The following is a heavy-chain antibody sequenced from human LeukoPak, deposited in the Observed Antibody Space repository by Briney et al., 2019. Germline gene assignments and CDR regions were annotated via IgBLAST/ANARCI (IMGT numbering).Heavy chain of an antibody. J-gene: IGHJ4*02. CDR3: ARYDSGGFYRNFDY. V-gene: IGHV4-39*01. D-gene: IGHD3-22*01. Sequence: SETLSLTCTVSSGSISSSSYYWGWIRQPPGKGLEWIGNIYYSGSTYYNPSLKSRVTIFVDTSQSQFSLRLSSVTAADTAVYYCARYDSGGFYRNFDYWGQGTLVTVSS. CDR1: SGSISSSSYY. CDR2: IYYSGST.